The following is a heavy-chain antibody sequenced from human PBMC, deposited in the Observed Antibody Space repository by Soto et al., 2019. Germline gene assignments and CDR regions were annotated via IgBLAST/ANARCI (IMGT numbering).Heavy chain of an antibody. CDR1: GYTFTGYY. J-gene: IGHJ3*01. CDR2: INPNIGGT. V-gene: IGHV1-2*04. Sequence: QVQLVQSGAEVKKPEASVKVSCKASGYTFTGYYIHWVRQAPGQGLEWMGWINPNIGGTSYSQKFQGWVTMTRDTSISTAYVELSRLRSDDTAVYYCARDNRPMMYYYVSGNKRDIDAFDFWGQGTMVTVSS. CDR3: ARDNRPMMYYYVSGNKRDIDAFDF. D-gene: IGHD3-10*01.